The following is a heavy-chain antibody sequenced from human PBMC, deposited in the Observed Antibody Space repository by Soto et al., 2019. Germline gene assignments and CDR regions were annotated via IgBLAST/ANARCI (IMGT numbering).Heavy chain of an antibody. CDR1: GYTFTSYG. Sequence: ASVKVSCKASGYTFTSYGISWVRQAPGQGLEWMGWISAYNGNTNYAQKLQGRVTMTTDTSTSTAYMELRSLRSDDTAVYYCARGCSSTSCYQNAEYFQHWGQGTLVTVSS. D-gene: IGHD2-2*01. CDR2: ISAYNGNT. V-gene: IGHV1-18*01. CDR3: ARGCSSTSCYQNAEYFQH. J-gene: IGHJ1*01.